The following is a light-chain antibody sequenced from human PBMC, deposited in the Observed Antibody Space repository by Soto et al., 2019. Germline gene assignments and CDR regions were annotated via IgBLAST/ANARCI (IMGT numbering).Light chain of an antibody. CDR3: QQSYSTPIT. V-gene: IGKV1-39*01. Sequence: DIQLTQSPSPLSASVGDRVAITCLASQSISTYLNWYQQKPGKAPKVLIYAASNLQSGVPPRFSGSGSGTDFTLTTSSLQPEDFATYYCQQSYSTPITFGQGTRLEN. CDR2: AAS. CDR1: QSISTY. J-gene: IGKJ5*01.